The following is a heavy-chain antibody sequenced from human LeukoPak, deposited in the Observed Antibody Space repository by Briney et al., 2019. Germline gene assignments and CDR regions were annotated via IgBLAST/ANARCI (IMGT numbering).Heavy chain of an antibody. Sequence: SETLSLTCTVSGGSISSSSYYWGWIRQPPGKGLEWIGSIYYSGSTYYNPSLKSRVTISVDTSKNQFSLKLSSVTAADTAVYYCARLNTNGYSSRWYVSWGQGTLVTVSS. V-gene: IGHV4-39*01. CDR1: GGSISSSSYY. CDR3: ARLNTNGYSSRWYVS. D-gene: IGHD6-19*01. J-gene: IGHJ5*01. CDR2: IYYSGST.